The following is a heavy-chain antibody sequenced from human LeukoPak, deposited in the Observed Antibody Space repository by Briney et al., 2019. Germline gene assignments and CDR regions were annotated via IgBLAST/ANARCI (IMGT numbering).Heavy chain of an antibody. V-gene: IGHV3-30-3*01. Sequence: GRSLRLSCSASGFTFTNYAMHWVRQAPGKGLEWVAVISYDGNNKYYADSVKGRFTISRDNSKNTLYLQMNSLRAEDTAVYYCARDLVGGWDDSSGYYYGYFDYWGQGTLVTVSS. J-gene: IGHJ4*02. D-gene: IGHD3-22*01. CDR3: ARDLVGGWDDSSGYYYGYFDY. CDR2: ISYDGNNK. CDR1: GFTFTNYA.